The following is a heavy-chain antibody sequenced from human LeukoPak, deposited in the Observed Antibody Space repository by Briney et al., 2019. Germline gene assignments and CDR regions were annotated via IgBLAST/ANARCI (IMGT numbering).Heavy chain of an antibody. V-gene: IGHV4-61*01. D-gene: IGHD4-23*01. Sequence: PSETLSLTCTVSGGSISSSSYYWSWIRQPPGKGLEWIGYIYYSGSTTYNPSLKSRVTISVDTSKNQFSLKLSSVTAADTAVYYCARTEDYGGNVEFDYWGQGTLVTVSS. CDR3: ARTEDYGGNVEFDY. CDR2: IYYSGST. CDR1: GGSISSSSYY. J-gene: IGHJ4*02.